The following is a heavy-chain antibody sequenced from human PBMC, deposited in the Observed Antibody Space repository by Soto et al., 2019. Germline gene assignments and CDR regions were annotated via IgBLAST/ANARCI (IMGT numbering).Heavy chain of an antibody. D-gene: IGHD2-8*02. CDR3: ARDKITGPFDY. CDR1: GGSFSGYY. J-gene: IGHJ4*02. CDR2: INHSGST. V-gene: IGHV4-34*01. Sequence: PSETLSLTCAVYGGSFSGYYWTWIRQPPGTGLEWIGEINHSGSTNYNPSLKSRVTISVDTSKNQFSLKLTSVTAADTAVYYCARDKITGPFDYWGQGTXVTVSS.